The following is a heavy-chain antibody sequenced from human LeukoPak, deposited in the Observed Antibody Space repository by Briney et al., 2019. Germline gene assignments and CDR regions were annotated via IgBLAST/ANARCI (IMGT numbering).Heavy chain of an antibody. J-gene: IGHJ6*03. V-gene: IGHV4-59*11. D-gene: IGHD1-26*01. CDR1: GGSISSHY. CDR3: AREKVGATRGYYYYYMDV. Sequence: PSETLSLTCTVSGGSISSHYWSWIRQPPGKGLEWIGYIYYSGSTNYNPPLKSRVTISVDTSKNQFSLKLSSVTAADTAVYYCAREKVGATRGYYYYYMDVWGKGTTVTVSS. CDR2: IYYSGST.